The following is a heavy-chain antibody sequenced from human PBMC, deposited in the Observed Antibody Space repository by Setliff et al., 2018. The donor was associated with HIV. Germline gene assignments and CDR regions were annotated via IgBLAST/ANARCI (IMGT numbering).Heavy chain of an antibody. V-gene: IGHV4-61*01. CDR2: IHYTGST. J-gene: IGHJ4*02. CDR1: GGSVSSVNYY. Sequence: SETLSLTCSVSGGSVSSVNYYWSWIRQPPGKGLEWIGYIHYTGSTTYNPSLKSRVTISVDTSKNQFSLSLNSVTAADTAVYFCARGGAVSADYFDDWGQGTLVTVSS. D-gene: IGHD3-16*01. CDR3: ARGGAVSADYFDD.